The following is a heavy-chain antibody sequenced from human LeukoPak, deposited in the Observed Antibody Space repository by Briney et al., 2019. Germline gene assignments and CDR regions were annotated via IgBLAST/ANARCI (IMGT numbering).Heavy chain of an antibody. CDR3: AKDIATSSGFDY. V-gene: IGHV3-20*04. CDR1: GFTFDDYG. CDR2: INWNGGST. D-gene: IGHD6-19*01. J-gene: IGHJ4*02. Sequence: GGSLRLSCAASGFTFDDYGMSWVRQAPGKGLEWVSGINWNGGSTGYADSAKGRFTISRDNSKNSLYLQMNSLRTEDTALYYCAKDIATSSGFDYWGQGTLVTVSS.